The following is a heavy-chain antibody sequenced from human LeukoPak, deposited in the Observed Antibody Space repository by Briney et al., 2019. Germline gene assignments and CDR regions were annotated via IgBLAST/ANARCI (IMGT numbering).Heavy chain of an antibody. V-gene: IGHV1-46*01. CDR2: INPSGGST. CDR3: AREDRGRNGMDV. J-gene: IGHJ6*02. CDR1: GYTFTSYY. Sequence: PRASVNVSCKASGYTFTSYYMHWVRQAPGQGLEWMGIINPSGGSTSYAQKFQGRVTMTRDTSTSTVYMELSSLRSEDTAVYYCAREDRGRNGMDVWGQGTTVTVSS.